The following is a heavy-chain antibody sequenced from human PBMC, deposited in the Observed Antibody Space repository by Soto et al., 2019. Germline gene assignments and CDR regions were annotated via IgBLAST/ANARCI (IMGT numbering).Heavy chain of an antibody. CDR3: AKDRYSSGYSSRPEYFDY. V-gene: IGHV3-23*01. Sequence: GGSLRLSCAASGFTFSSYAMSWVRQAPGKGLEWVSAISGSGGSTYYADSVKGRFTISRDNSKNTLYLQMNSLRAEDTAVYYCAKDRYSSGYSSRPEYFDYWGQGTLVTVSS. D-gene: IGHD3-22*01. CDR2: ISGSGGST. J-gene: IGHJ4*02. CDR1: GFTFSSYA.